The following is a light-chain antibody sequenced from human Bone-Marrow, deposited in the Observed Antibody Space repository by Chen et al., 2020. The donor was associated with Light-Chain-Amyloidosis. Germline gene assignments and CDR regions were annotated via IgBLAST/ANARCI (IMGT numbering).Light chain of an antibody. J-gene: IGLJ1*01. V-gene: IGLV2-14*01. CDR3: SSYTITNTLV. Sequence: QPALTQPASVTRTPGQSITISCTGTSSNVGGDNHVSWYQQHPDKAHKLMIYEVTNRPSWVPERFSGSKSDNTASRTISGIQTEDEADYFCSSYTITNTLVFGSGTRVTVL. CDR2: EVT. CDR1: SSNVGGDNH.